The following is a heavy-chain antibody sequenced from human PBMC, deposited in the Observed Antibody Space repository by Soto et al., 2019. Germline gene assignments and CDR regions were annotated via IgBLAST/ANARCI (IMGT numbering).Heavy chain of an antibody. CDR1: GFTFSNAW. D-gene: IGHD2-2*01. V-gene: IGHV3-15*01. J-gene: IGHJ6*03. Sequence: GGSLRLSCAASGFTFSNAWMSWVRQAPGKGLEWVGRIKSKTDGGTTDYAAPVKGRFTISRDDSKNTLYLQMNSLKTEDTAVYYCNVVVVPAANSEYYYYYYMDVWGKGTTVTGSS. CDR3: NVVVVPAANSEYYYYYYMDV. CDR2: IKSKTDGGTT.